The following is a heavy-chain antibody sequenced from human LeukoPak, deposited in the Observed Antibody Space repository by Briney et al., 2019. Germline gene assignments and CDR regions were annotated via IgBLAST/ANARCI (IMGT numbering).Heavy chain of an antibody. CDR3: ARGHMFSSNAFDI. D-gene: IGHD3-10*02. CDR1: GGSISSYY. V-gene: IGHV4-59*08. Sequence: SETLSLTCTVSGGSISSYYWSWIRQRPGKGLEWIGYIYYSGSTNYNPSLKSRVTISVATSKNQFSLKLSSVTAADTAVYYWARGHMFSSNAFDIWGQGTMVTVSS. CDR2: IYYSGST. J-gene: IGHJ3*02.